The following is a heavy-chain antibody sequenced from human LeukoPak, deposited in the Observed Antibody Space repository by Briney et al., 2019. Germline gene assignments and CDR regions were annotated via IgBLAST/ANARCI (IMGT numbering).Heavy chain of an antibody. V-gene: IGHV3-73*01. D-gene: IGHD4-17*01. CDR2: IRSKANSYAT. Sequence: GGSLRLSCAASGFTFSGSAMHWVRQASGKGLEWVGRIRSKANSYATAYAASVKGRFTISRDDSKNTAYLQMNSLKTEDTAVYYCTRQPPTVTTYYYYYMDVWGKGTTVTVSS. CDR3: TRQPPTVTTYYYYYMDV. CDR1: GFTFSGSA. J-gene: IGHJ6*03.